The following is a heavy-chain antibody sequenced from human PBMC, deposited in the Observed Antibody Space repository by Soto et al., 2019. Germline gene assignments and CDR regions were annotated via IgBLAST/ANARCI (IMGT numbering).Heavy chain of an antibody. D-gene: IGHD3-10*01. Sequence: QLLQSGGGLVQPGGSLTLSCAASGFTFGTTDMSWVRQAPGEGLEWVSTIDGSGGITNYADSVKGRFTISRDNSRNTVYLQMNSLRGDDTALYYCVKNSGWFKTWGQGALVTVSS. CDR3: VKNSGWFKT. CDR2: IDGSGGIT. V-gene: IGHV3-23*01. CDR1: GFTFGTTD. J-gene: IGHJ5*02.